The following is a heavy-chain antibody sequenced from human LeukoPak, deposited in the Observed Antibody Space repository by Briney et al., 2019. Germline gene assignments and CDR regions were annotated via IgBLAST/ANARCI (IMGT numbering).Heavy chain of an antibody. J-gene: IGHJ4*02. CDR2: ISPRADIT. CDR3: AGDSSGYYYVTNDY. D-gene: IGHD3-22*01. CDR1: GFTFSSHG. Sequence: GGTLRLSCAASGFTFSSHGMNWVRQAPGKGLEWISGISPRADITYYADSVKGRFTISRDNSKNTLYLQMNSLRAEDTAVYYCAGDSSGYYYVTNDYWGQGTLVTVSS. V-gene: IGHV3-23*01.